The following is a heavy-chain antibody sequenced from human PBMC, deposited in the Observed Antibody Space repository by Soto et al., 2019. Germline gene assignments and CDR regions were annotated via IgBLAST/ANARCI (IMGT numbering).Heavy chain of an antibody. V-gene: IGHV3-48*01. J-gene: IGHJ4*02. CDR2: ISYSSGNI. D-gene: IGHD3-10*01. Sequence: GWSLRLSCKASGFTFSSYSMNWVRQAPGKGLKWVSYISYSSGNIYYADSVKGRFTISRDNAENSLFLQMNSLKAEDTAVYYCVRLLGVRGAYYLDYWGPGTMVTVSS. CDR1: GFTFSSYS. CDR3: VRLLGVRGAYYLDY.